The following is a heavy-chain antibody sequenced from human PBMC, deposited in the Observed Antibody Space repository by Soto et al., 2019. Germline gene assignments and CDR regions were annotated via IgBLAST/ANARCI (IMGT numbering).Heavy chain of an antibody. V-gene: IGHV3-74*01. CDR1: GFVFEMYW. J-gene: IGHJ4*02. CDR2: INDEGSRS. CDR3: ARGPRPSSLGTEAF. Sequence: PGGSLRLSCAVSGFVFEMYWMHWVRQVPGKGPEWVSRINDEGSRSDYADSVRGRFTISRDNAKNTLYLQMDSLRAEDTAVYYCARGPRPSSLGTEAFWGPGTVVTVSS. D-gene: IGHD6-13*01.